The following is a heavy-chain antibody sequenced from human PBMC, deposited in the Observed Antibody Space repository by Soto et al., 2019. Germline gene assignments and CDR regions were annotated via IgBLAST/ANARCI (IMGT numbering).Heavy chain of an antibody. CDR2: IYSGGST. J-gene: IGHJ4*02. CDR1: GFTVSNNY. Sequence: EEQLVESGGDLVQPGGSLRLSCAASGFTVSNNYMSWVLQAPGKGLEWVSLIYSGGSTYYADSVKGRFTISRDSSKNTLYLQMNSMRAEDTAMYYCAAYSHKGYWGQGTLVTVSS. D-gene: IGHD3-16*01. V-gene: IGHV3-66*01. CDR3: AAYSHKGY.